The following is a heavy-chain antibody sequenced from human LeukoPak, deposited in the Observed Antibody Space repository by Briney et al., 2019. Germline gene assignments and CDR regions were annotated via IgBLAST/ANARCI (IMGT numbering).Heavy chain of an antibody. D-gene: IGHD3-10*01. V-gene: IGHV1-69*05. CDR3: ARVASGPDGY. CDR2: IIPIFGTA. CDR1: GGTFSSYA. Sequence: SVKVSCKASGGTFSSYAISWVRQAPGQGLEWMGRIIPIFGTANYAQKLQGRVTMTTDTSTSTAYMELRSLRSDDTAVYYCARVASGPDGYWGQGTLVTVSS. J-gene: IGHJ4*02.